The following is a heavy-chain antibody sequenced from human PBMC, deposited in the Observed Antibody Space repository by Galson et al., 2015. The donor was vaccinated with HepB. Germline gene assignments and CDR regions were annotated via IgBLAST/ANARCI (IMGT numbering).Heavy chain of an antibody. CDR1: GYTFTGYY. J-gene: IGHJ4*02. Sequence: SVKVSCKASGYTFTGYYMHWVRQAPGQGLEWIGWINPNSGGTNYAQKFQGRVTMTRDTSISTAYMELSRLRSDDTAVYYCARDLVRVGATLPVDYWGQGTLVAVSS. V-gene: IGHV1-2*02. D-gene: IGHD1-26*01. CDR3: ARDLVRVGATLPVDY. CDR2: INPNSGGT.